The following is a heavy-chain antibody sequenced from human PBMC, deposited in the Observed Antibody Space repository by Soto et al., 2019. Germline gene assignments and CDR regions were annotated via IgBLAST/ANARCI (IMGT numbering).Heavy chain of an antibody. D-gene: IGHD6-6*01. V-gene: IGHV3-48*01. CDR1: GFTFSSYS. Sequence: GGSLRLSCAASGFTFSSYSMNWVRQAPGKGLEWVSYISSSSSTIYYADSVKGRFTISRDNAKNSLYLQMNSLRAEDTAVYYCARAGELDSSSSTIFDYWGQGTLVTVSS. CDR2: ISSSSSTI. J-gene: IGHJ4*02. CDR3: ARAGELDSSSSTIFDY.